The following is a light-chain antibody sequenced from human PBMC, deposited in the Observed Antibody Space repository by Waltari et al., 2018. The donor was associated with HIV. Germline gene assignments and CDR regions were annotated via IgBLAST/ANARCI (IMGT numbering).Light chain of an antibody. CDR1: SPTIGTGYT. J-gene: IGLJ3*02. Sequence: SILTQPPSVSGAPGQWATFPCIGNSPTIGTGYTLHWYRQVPGTAPKLALYGDTIRPSGIPDRFSGSKSGNSASLDITGLQADDEADYYCQSYDSSLSGLWVFGGGTKLTVL. CDR3: QSYDSSLSGLWV. V-gene: IGLV1-40*01. CDR2: GDT.